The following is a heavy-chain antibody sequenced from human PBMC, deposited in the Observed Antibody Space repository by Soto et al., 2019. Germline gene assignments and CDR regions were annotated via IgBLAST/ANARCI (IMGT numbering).Heavy chain of an antibody. D-gene: IGHD2-2*01. Sequence: VQLVQSGAEVKKPGSSVKVSCKASGGNFRRYAISWVRQAPGQGLEWMGGILPIFGSPSHAQKFQGRVTVTADESTSTAYLELTRLTSEDTAMYYCVFGDCTTTSCSYYCYGLDVWGQGSPVTVSS. CDR3: VFGDCTTTSCSYYCYGLDV. CDR1: GGNFRRYA. CDR2: ILPIFGSP. J-gene: IGHJ6*02. V-gene: IGHV1-69*01.